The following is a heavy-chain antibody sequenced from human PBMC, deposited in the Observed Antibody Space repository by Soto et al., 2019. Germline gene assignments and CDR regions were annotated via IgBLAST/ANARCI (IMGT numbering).Heavy chain of an antibody. Sequence: ASVKVSCKASGYTFTGYYMHWVGQAPGQGLEWMGWSNPNRGGTNYAQKFQVWVTMTRDTAIITAYIELSRLKSDVSDVYCCPRGRPRYCSSTSCYPAGIDVGGQGTTVPVSS. CDR3: PRGRPRYCSSTSCYPAGIDV. CDR2: SNPNRGGT. D-gene: IGHD2-2*01. J-gene: IGHJ6*02. CDR1: GYTFTGYY. V-gene: IGHV1-2*04.